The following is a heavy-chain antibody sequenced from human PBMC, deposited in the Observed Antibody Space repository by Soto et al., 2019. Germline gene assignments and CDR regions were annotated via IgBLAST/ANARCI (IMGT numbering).Heavy chain of an antibody. J-gene: IGHJ3*02. CDR1: GYSFTSYW. D-gene: IGHD6-13*01. Sequence: PGESLKISCKGSGYSFTSYWIGWVRQMPGKGPEWMGIIYPGDSDTRYSPSFQGQVTISADKSISTAYLQWSSLKASDTAMYYCARLSYRIAAAGTDAFDIWGQGTMVTVSS. CDR3: ARLSYRIAAAGTDAFDI. V-gene: IGHV5-51*01. CDR2: IYPGDSDT.